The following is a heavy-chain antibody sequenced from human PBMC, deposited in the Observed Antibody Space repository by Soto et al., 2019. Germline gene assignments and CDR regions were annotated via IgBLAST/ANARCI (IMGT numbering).Heavy chain of an antibody. CDR3: ARARGGYYDY. Sequence: QVQLQESGPGLVKPSETLSLTCTVSGVSISSYYWSWIRQPPGKGLEWIGYIYYSGSTNYNPSLKSRVTISLDTSKNQCSLKLSSVTAADTAVYYCARARGGYYDYWGQGTLVTVSS. CDR1: GVSISSYY. V-gene: IGHV4-59*01. D-gene: IGHD3-22*01. J-gene: IGHJ4*02. CDR2: IYYSGST.